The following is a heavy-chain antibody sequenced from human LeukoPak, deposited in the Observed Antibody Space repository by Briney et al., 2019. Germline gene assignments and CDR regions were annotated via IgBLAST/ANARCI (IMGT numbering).Heavy chain of an antibody. J-gene: IGHJ4*02. Sequence: SETLSLTCAVYGGSFSGYYWSWIRQPPGKGLEWIGEINHSGSTNYNPSLKSRVTISVDTSKNQFSLKLSSVTAADTAVYYCARQQLVLTDYWGRGTLVTVSS. D-gene: IGHD6-13*01. CDR3: ARQQLVLTDY. CDR2: INHSGST. CDR1: GGSFSGYY. V-gene: IGHV4-34*01.